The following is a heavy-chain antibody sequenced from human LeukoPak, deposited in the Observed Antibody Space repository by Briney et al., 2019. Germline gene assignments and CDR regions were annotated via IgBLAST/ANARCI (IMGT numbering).Heavy chain of an antibody. CDR1: GGSFSGYY. CDR3: ARGWSGAYSSGSLFDY. J-gene: IGHJ4*02. D-gene: IGHD6-19*01. Sequence: SETLSLTCAVYGGSFSGYYWSWIRQPAGNGLEWIGEINHSGSTNYNPSLKSRVTISVDTSKNQFSLKLSSVTAADTAVYYCARGWSGAYSSGSLFDYWGQGTLVTVSS. V-gene: IGHV4-34*01. CDR2: INHSGST.